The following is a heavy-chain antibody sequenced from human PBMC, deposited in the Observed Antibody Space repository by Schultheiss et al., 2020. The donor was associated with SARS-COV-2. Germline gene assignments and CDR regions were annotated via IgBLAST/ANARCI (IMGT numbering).Heavy chain of an antibody. CDR1: GDSVSSNSAA. V-gene: IGHV6-1*01. CDR2: TYYRSKWYY. J-gene: IGHJ3*01. CDR3: AGTQITHVGVLLIAFDL. Sequence: SETLSLTCAIAGDSVSSNSAAWTWIRQSPSRGLEWLGRTYYRSKWYYDYAESVKSRITINPDTSKIQFSLQLSSVTPEDTAVYYCAGTQITHVGVLLIAFDLWGQGTMVTVSS. D-gene: IGHD3-3*01.